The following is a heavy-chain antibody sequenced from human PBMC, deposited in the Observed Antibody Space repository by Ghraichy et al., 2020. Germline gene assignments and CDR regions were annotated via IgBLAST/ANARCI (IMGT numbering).Heavy chain of an antibody. Sequence: SETLSLTCTVSGGSISSYYWSWIRQTPGKGLEWIGYVKYSGSTNYNPSLKSRVTISVDTSKNQFSLKLSSVTAADTAVYYCVREGGTVERGYYYGMDVWGQGTTVTVSS. CDR3: VREGGTVERGYYYGMDV. CDR1: GGSISSYY. CDR2: VKYSGST. J-gene: IGHJ6*02. V-gene: IGHV4-59*01. D-gene: IGHD4-23*01.